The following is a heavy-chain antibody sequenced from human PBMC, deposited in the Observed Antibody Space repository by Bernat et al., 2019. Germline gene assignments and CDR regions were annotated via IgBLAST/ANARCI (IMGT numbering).Heavy chain of an antibody. CDR1: GFTFISYE. CDR2: ISSSGSTI. Sequence: EVQLVESGGGLVQPGGSLSSPCAAFGFTFISYERNWSRQVPGKGLEWVSYISSSGSTIYYADSVKGRFTISRDNAKNSLYLQMNSLRAEDTAVYYCARDDYGDYWGQGTLVTVSS. CDR3: ARDDYGDY. J-gene: IGHJ4*02. V-gene: IGHV3-48*03.